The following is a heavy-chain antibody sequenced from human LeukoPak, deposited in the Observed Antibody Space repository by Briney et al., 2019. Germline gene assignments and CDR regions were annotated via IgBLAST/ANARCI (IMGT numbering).Heavy chain of an antibody. CDR3: ARDNGIAAAGYTDY. V-gene: IGHV1-18*01. CDR1: GHTFTSYG. D-gene: IGHD6-13*01. J-gene: IGHJ4*02. CDR2: ISAYNGNT. Sequence: ASVKVSCKASGHTFTSYGISWVRQAPGQGLEWMGWISAYNGNTNYAQKLQGRVTMTTDTSTSTAYMELRSLRSDDTAVYYCARDNGIAAAGYTDYWGQGTLVTVSS.